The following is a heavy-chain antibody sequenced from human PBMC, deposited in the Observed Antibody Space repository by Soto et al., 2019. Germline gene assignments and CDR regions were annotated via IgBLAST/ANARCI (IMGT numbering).Heavy chain of an antibody. Sequence: QVQLQESGPGLVKPSETLSLTCTVSGGSVSSGSYYWSWIRQPPGKGLEWIGDIYYSGSTNYNPSRKSRVTISVDTSKNQFSLKLSSVTAADTAVYYCARISGYSYGLPPYFDYWGQGTLVTVSS. J-gene: IGHJ4*02. CDR1: GGSVSSGSYY. CDR3: ARISGYSYGLPPYFDY. CDR2: IYYSGST. V-gene: IGHV4-61*01. D-gene: IGHD5-18*01.